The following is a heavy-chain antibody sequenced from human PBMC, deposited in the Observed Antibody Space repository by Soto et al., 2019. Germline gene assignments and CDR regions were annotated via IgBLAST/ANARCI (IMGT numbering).Heavy chain of an antibody. J-gene: IGHJ4*02. Sequence: QITLKESXPTLVKPTQTLTLTCTYSGFSLRTTGVGVGWIRQPPGKALEWLGIIYWDDDKRYSPSLKSRLTLTSDISKSQVVLTMTNMGPVDTATYFCAHTWGLPFDYWGPGNLVIVSS. V-gene: IGHV2-5*02. CDR1: GFSLRTTGVG. CDR2: IYWDDDK. D-gene: IGHD3-16*01. CDR3: AHTWGLPFDY.